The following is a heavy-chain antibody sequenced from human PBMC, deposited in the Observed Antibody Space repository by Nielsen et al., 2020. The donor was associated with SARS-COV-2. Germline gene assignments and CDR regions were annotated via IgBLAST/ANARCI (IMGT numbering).Heavy chain of an antibody. CDR1: GYSFTSYW. CDR2: IDPTDSYT. J-gene: IGHJ5*02. V-gene: IGHV5-10-1*01. Sequence: GESLKISCKGSGYSFTSYWISWVRQMPGKGLEWMGRIDPTDSYTNYSPSFQGHVTISADKSISTAYLQWSSLKASDTAMYYCARQVDTAMGWFDPWGQGTLVTVSS. CDR3: ARQVDTAMGWFDP. D-gene: IGHD5-18*01.